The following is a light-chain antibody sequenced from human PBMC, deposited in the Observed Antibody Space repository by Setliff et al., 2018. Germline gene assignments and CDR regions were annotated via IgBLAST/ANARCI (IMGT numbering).Light chain of an antibody. J-gene: IGLJ2*01. CDR3: AAWDDSLNGHVV. Sequence: PPSASGTPGQRVTISCSGSSSNIGSNTVNWYQQLPGTAPKLLIYSNNQRPSGVPDRFSGSKSGTSASLAISGLQSEDEADYYCAAWDDSLNGHVVFGGGTKVTVL. V-gene: IGLV1-44*01. CDR1: SSNIGSNT. CDR2: SNN.